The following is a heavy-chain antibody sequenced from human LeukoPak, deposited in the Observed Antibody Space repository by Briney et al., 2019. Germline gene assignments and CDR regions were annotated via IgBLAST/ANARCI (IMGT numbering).Heavy chain of an antibody. V-gene: IGHV3-7*03. Sequence: GGSLRLSCAASGFTFSSYWMSWVRQAPGKGLEWVANIKQDGSEKYYVDSVKGRFTISRDNAKNSLYLQMNSLKTEDTAVYYCTTGYCGGDCYYRDYYYYYYMDVWGKGTTVTVSS. D-gene: IGHD2-21*02. J-gene: IGHJ6*03. CDR2: IKQDGSEK. CDR1: GFTFSSYW. CDR3: TTGYCGGDCYYRDYYYYYYMDV.